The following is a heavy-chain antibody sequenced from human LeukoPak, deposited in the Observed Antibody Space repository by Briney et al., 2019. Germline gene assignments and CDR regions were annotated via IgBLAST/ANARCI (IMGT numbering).Heavy chain of an antibody. J-gene: IGHJ3*02. CDR1: GGSFSGYY. Sequence: SETLSLTCAVYGGSFSGYYWSWIRQPPGKGLEWIGEINHSGSTNYNPSLKSRVTISVDTSKNQFSLKLSSVTAADTAVYYCARGGYYGSSGYYGAFDIWGQGTMVTVSS. V-gene: IGHV4-34*01. CDR3: ARGGYYGSSGYYGAFDI. CDR2: INHSGST. D-gene: IGHD3-22*01.